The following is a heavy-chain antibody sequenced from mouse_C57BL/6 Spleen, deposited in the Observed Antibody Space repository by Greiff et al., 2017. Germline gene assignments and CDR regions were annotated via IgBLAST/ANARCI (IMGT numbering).Heavy chain of an antibody. CDR3: ARGSNSALDD. V-gene: IGHV1-52*01. CDR1: GYTFTSYW. D-gene: IGHD2-5*01. Sequence: VQLQQPGAELVRPGSSVKLSCKASGYTFTSYWMHWVKQRPIQGLEWIGNIDPSDSETHYNQKFKDKATLTVDKSSSTAYMQLSSLTSEDSAVYYWARGSNSALDDWGQGTTLTVSS. J-gene: IGHJ2*01. CDR2: IDPSDSET.